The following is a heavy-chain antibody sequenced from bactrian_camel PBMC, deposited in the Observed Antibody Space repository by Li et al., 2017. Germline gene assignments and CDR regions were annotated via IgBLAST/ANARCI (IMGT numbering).Heavy chain of an antibody. J-gene: IGHJ4*01. CDR2: IYGGVTT. D-gene: IGHD1*01. Sequence: HVQLVESGGGLGQPGGSLRLSCLAPGYVYGSSCVAWFRRGTGTKREGVAAIYGGVTTYYANSVKGRFTISQDNAKSTVYLQMNSLNPEDTAMYYCAADTKSSSRCTTVPPGEADFAYWGQGTQVTVS. CDR1: GYVYGSSC. V-gene: IGHV3S53*01. CDR3: AADTKSSSRCTTVPPGEADFAY.